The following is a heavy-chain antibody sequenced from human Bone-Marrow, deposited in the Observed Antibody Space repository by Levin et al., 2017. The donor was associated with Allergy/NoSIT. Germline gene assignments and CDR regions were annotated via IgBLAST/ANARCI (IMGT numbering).Heavy chain of an antibody. J-gene: IGHJ5*02. CDR3: ARDRFYSDSGSNFSWFDP. CDR1: GFTFSTYW. CDR2: IQSNGKT. Sequence: GGSLRLSCAASGFTFSTYWMHWVRQAPGKGLVWVSRIQSNGKTNYADSVKGRFIISRDNAKNTLYLQMNSLTVEDTAVYYCARDRFYSDSGSNFSWFDPWGQGTLVTVSS. D-gene: IGHD3-10*01. V-gene: IGHV3-74*01.